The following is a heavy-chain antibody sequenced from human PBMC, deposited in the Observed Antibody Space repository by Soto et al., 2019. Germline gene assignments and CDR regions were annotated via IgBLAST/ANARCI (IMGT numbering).Heavy chain of an antibody. J-gene: IGHJ6*04. CDR1: GFTFSSYA. CDR3: AKRVFDFWSGYPGQMDV. D-gene: IGHD3-3*01. V-gene: IGHV3-23*01. Sequence: EVQLLESGGGLVQPGGSLRLSCAASGFTFSSYAMSWVRQAPGQGLEWVSAISGSGGSTYYPDSVKGRFTISRDNSKNTLYLKMNSLRAEDTAVYYCAKRVFDFWSGYPGQMDVWGKGTTVTVSS. CDR2: ISGSGGST.